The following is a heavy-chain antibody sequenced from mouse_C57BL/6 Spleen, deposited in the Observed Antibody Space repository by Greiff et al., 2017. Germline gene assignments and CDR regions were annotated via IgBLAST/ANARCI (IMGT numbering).Heavy chain of an antibody. J-gene: IGHJ4*01. CDR3: ARDYGRGAMDY. CDR1: GFTFSDYG. D-gene: IGHD1-1*01. Sequence: EVNLVESGGGLVKPGGSLKLSCAASGFTFSDYGMHWVRQAPEKGLEWVAYISSGSSTIYYADTVKGRFTISRDNAKNTLFLQMTSLRSEDTAMYYCARDYGRGAMDYWGQGTSVTVSS. CDR2: ISSGSSTI. V-gene: IGHV5-17*01.